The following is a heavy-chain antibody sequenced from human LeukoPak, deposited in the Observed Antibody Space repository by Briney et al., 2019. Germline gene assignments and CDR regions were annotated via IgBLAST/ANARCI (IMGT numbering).Heavy chain of an antibody. CDR2: IYYSGST. CDR1: GGSISSSSYY. D-gene: IGHD3-3*01. CDR3: ARHSFWGGRDDY. V-gene: IGHV4-39*01. Sequence: PSETLSPICTVSGGSISSSSYYSGWTGHPPGKGLGGLGSIYYSGSTFYNPSLKSRVTISVDTSKNQFSLKLSSVTAADTAVHYCARHSFWGGRDDYWGQGTLVTVSS. J-gene: IGHJ4*02.